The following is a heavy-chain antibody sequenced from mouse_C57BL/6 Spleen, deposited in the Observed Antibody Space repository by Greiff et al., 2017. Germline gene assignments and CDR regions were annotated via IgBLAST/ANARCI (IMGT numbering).Heavy chain of an antibody. V-gene: IGHV5-12*01. D-gene: IGHD2-1*01. Sequence: EVMLVESGGGLVQPGGSLKLSCAASGFTFSDYYMYWVRQTPEKRLEWVAYISNGGGSTYYPDTVKGRFIISRDHAKNTLYLQMSRLKSEDTAMYYCARQGIYGNYPYAMDYWGQGTSVTVSS. J-gene: IGHJ4*01. CDR1: GFTFSDYY. CDR3: ARQGIYGNYPYAMDY. CDR2: ISNGGGST.